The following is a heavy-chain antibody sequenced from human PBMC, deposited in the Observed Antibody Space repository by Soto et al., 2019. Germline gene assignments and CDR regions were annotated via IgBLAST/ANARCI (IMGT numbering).Heavy chain of an antibody. V-gene: IGHV4-39*01. J-gene: IGHJ4*02. Sequence: SKTLSLTCTVSGGSISSSSYYWGWIRQPPGKGLEWIGSIYYSGSTYYNQSLKSRVTISVDTSKNQFSLKLSSVTAADTAVYYCARHTPAISISDHWGQGTLVTVSS. CDR2: IYYSGST. D-gene: IGHD2-15*01. CDR1: GGSISSSSYY. CDR3: ARHTPAISISDH.